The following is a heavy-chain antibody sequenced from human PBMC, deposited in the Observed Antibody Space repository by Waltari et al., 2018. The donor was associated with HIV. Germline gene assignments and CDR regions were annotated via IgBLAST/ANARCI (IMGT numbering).Heavy chain of an antibody. D-gene: IGHD2-21*01. CDR1: GFTFIIAW. V-gene: IGHV3-15*01. CDR2: IKSKNDGGTI. Sequence: EVHLVESGGGLVKPGGSLRVSCTVSGFTFIIAWMSWVRQAPGKGLEWLGRIKSKNDGGTIDYAAPVKDRFTILRDDSKHTLYLEMSSLKIEDTGIYYCVTDAVAVPLDTAYWGQGTLVTVSS. J-gene: IGHJ4*02. CDR3: VTDAVAVPLDTAY.